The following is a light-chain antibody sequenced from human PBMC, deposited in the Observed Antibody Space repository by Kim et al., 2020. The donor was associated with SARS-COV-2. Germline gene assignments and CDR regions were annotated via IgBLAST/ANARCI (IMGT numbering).Light chain of an antibody. CDR1: QSVDGW. CDR2: QAS. J-gene: IGKJ1*01. CDR3: KQYETYWT. Sequence: DIQMTQSPSTLSAFVGNRVTITCRASQSVDGWLAWYQQQPGKAPKLLIYQASKLASGVPSRFSGSGSGTYFTLTISNLQPDDSAIYYCKQYETYWTFGPGTKVDIK. V-gene: IGKV1-5*03.